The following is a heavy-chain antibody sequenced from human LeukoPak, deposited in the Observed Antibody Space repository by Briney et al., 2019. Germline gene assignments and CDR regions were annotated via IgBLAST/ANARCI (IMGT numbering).Heavy chain of an antibody. CDR2: IYSGGST. CDR3: ARGGGLISYYDFWSGSLGY. J-gene: IGHJ4*02. Sequence: PSETLSLTCTVSGGSISSSSYYWGWIRQPPGKGLEWVSVIYSGGSTYYADSVKGRFTISRHNSKNTLYLQMNSLRAEDTAVYYCARGGGLISYYDFWSGSLGYWGQGTLVTVSS. V-gene: IGHV3-53*04. D-gene: IGHD3-3*01. CDR1: GGSISSSSYY.